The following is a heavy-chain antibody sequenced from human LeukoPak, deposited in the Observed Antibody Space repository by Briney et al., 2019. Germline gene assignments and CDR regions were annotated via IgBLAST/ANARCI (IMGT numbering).Heavy chain of an antibody. V-gene: IGHV4-34*01. J-gene: IGHJ6*02. Sequence: SETLSLTCAVYGDSFSGYYWSWIRQPPGKGLEWIAEINHRGTTHYNPSLKSRVNISADTSKNQFSLHLDSVTAADTAVYYCARDEVLYSSSWFQSHQTNHGMDVWGQGTTVTVSS. D-gene: IGHD6-13*01. CDR1: GDSFSGYY. CDR3: ARDEVLYSSSWFQSHQTNHGMDV. CDR2: INHRGTT.